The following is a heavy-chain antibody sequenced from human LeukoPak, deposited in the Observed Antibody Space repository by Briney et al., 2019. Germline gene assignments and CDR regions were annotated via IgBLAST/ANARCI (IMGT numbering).Heavy chain of an antibody. CDR3: ARDERWLQFWFDY. J-gene: IGHJ4*02. CDR1: GYTFTGYY. D-gene: IGHD5-24*01. CDR2: INPNSGGT. V-gene: IGHV1-2*02. Sequence: ASVKVSCKASGYTFTGYYMHWVRQAPGQGLEWMGWINPNSGGTNYAQKFQGGVTMTRDTSISTAYMELSRLRSDDTAVYYCARDERWLQFWFDYWGQGTLVTVSS.